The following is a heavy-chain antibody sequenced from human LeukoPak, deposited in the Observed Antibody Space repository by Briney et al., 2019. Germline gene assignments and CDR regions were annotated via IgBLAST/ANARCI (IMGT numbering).Heavy chain of an antibody. CDR2: IYPGYSDT. CDR1: GYSFTSYW. Sequence: GESLKISCKGSGYSFTSYWSGWVRQIPGKGLEWMVIIYPGYSDTRYSRPCQGQVTISADKSISTAYLQWSSLKASDTAMDYCARHLPDYDILTGYYYYFDYWGQGNLVTVSS. J-gene: IGHJ4*02. CDR3: ARHLPDYDILTGYYYYFDY. D-gene: IGHD3-9*01. V-gene: IGHV5-51*01.